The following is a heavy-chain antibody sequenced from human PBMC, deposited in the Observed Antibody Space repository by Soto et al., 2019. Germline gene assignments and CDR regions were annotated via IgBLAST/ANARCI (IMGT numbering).Heavy chain of an antibody. Sequence: SLRLSCAASGFTFDDYAMHWVRQAPGKGLEWVSGISWNSGSIGYADSVKGRFTISRDNAKNSLYLQMNSLRAEDTALYYCAKDFYDFWSGYVHFDYWGQGTLVTVSS. D-gene: IGHD3-3*01. CDR2: ISWNSGSI. V-gene: IGHV3-9*01. J-gene: IGHJ4*02. CDR3: AKDFYDFWSGYVHFDY. CDR1: GFTFDDYA.